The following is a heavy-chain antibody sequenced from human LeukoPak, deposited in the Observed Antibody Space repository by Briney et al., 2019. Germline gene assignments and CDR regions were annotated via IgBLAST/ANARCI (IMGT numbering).Heavy chain of an antibody. CDR1: GGSISSGGYY. J-gene: IGHJ5*02. D-gene: IGHD2-2*01. CDR2: IYTSGST. CDR3: AREAIVVVPAAAYNWFDP. V-gene: IGHV4-61*02. Sequence: SETLSLTCAVSGGSISSGGYYWSWIRQPAGKGLEWIGRIYTSGSTNYNPSLKSRVTISVDTSKNQFSLKLSSVTAADTAVYYCAREAIVVVPAAAYNWFDPWGQGTLVTVSS.